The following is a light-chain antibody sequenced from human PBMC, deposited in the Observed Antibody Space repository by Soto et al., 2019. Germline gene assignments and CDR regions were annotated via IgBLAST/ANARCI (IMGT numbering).Light chain of an antibody. V-gene: IGLV2-8*01. CDR3: SSYAGSSNFVV. CDR2: EVN. Sequence: QSVLTQPPSASGSPGQSVTISCTGTSSDIGGYNSVSWYQQHPGKAPRLMIYEVNKRPSGVPDRFSGSKSGYTASLTVSGLQTEDEAFYYCSSYAGSSNFVVFGGGTKLTVL. CDR1: SSDIGGYNS. J-gene: IGLJ2*01.